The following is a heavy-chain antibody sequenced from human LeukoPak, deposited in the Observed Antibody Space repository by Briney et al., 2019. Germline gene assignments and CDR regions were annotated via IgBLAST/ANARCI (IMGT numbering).Heavy chain of an antibody. Sequence: ASVKVSCKASGYTFTSYDINWVRHATGQGLEWMGWMNPKSGNTGYAQKFQGRVTMTRNTSISTAYMELSSLRSEDTAVYYCARGEVGYSYGYGGYSGDYWGQGTLVTVSS. CDR2: MNPKSGNT. D-gene: IGHD5-18*01. V-gene: IGHV1-8*01. J-gene: IGHJ4*02. CDR1: GYTFTSYD. CDR3: ARGEVGYSYGYGGYSGDY.